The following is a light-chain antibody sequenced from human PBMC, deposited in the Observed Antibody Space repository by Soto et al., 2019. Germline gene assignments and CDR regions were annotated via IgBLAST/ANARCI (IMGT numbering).Light chain of an antibody. CDR1: HTISSRY. CDR2: DTS. J-gene: IGKJ1*01. V-gene: IGKV3D-15*01. Sequence: EMVLTQSPGTLSLSPGERASLSCRASHTISSRYLAWYQQKPGQAPRLLIYDTSNRASGVPARFSGSGSGTEFTPTISSLQSEDFAVYYCQQYNNWPPWTFGRGTKVDIK. CDR3: QQYNNWPPWT.